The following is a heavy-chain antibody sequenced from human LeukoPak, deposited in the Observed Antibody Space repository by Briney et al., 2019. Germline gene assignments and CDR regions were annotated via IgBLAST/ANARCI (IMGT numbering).Heavy chain of an antibody. D-gene: IGHD6-13*01. V-gene: IGHV3-9*01. CDR2: ISWNSGSI. CDR3: AKDLEDGSSWYGY. J-gene: IGHJ4*02. CDR1: GFTFDDYA. Sequence: GGSLRLSCAASGFTFDDYAMHWVQQAPGKGLEWVSGISWNSGSIGYADSVKGRFTISRDNAKNSLYLQMNSLRAEDTALYYCAKDLEDGSSWYGYWGQGTLVTVSS.